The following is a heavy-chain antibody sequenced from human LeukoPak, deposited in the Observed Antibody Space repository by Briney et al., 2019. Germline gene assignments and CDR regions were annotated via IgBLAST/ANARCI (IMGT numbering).Heavy chain of an antibody. CDR1: GFTFSSYW. Sequence: GGSLRLSCAASGFTFSSYWMSWVRQAPGEGLEWVSAISGSGGSTYYADSVKGRFTISRDNSKNTLYLQMNSLRAEDTAVYYCARQFYGDLRGMDVWGQGTTVTVSS. V-gene: IGHV3-23*01. CDR3: ARQFYGDLRGMDV. D-gene: IGHD4-17*01. J-gene: IGHJ6*02. CDR2: ISGSGGST.